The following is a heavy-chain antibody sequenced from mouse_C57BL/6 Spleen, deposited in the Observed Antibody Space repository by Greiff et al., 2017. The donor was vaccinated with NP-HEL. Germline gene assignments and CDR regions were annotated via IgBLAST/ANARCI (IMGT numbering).Heavy chain of an antibody. CDR1: GFTFSSYG. CDR3: ARHSLRRYAMDY. J-gene: IGHJ4*01. Sequence: EVKVVESGGDLVKPGGSLKLSCAASGFTFSSYGMSWVRQTPDKRLEWVATISSGGSYTYYPDSVKGRFTISRDNAKNTLYLQMSSLKSEDTAMYYCARHSLRRYAMDYWGQGTSVTVSS. CDR2: ISSGGSYT. V-gene: IGHV5-6*01. D-gene: IGHD6-2*01.